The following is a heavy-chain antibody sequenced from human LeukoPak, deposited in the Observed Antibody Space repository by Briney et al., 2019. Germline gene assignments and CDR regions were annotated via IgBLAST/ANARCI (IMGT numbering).Heavy chain of an antibody. CDR3: AKDRGWWELHFDY. CDR1: GFTFSSYA. Sequence: GGSLRLSCAASGFTFSSYAMSWVRQAPGKGLEWVSAISGSGGSTYYADSVKGRFTFSRDNSKNTLYLQMNSLRAEDTAVYYCAKDRGWWELHFDYWGQGTLVTVSS. V-gene: IGHV3-23*01. J-gene: IGHJ4*02. CDR2: ISGSGGST. D-gene: IGHD1-26*01.